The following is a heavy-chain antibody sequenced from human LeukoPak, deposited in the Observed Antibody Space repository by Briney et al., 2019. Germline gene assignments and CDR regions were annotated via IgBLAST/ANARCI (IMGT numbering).Heavy chain of an antibody. Sequence: PGGSLGLSCAASGFTFADYTMHWVRQAPGKGLQWVSLISWDGGSTYYADSVKGRFTISRDNSKNSLFLQMNSPKIEDTALYFCAKDVTSSSWYGYFDYWGQGTLVTVSS. CDR1: GFTFADYT. CDR3: AKDVTSSSWYGYFDY. CDR2: ISWDGGST. V-gene: IGHV3-43*01. J-gene: IGHJ4*02. D-gene: IGHD6-13*01.